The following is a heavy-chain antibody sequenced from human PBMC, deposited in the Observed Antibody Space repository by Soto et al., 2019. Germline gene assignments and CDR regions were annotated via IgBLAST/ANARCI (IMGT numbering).Heavy chain of an antibody. CDR1: GGTFSRHA. V-gene: IGHV1-69*06. Sequence: QVQLVQSGAEVRKPGSSVKVSCKASGGTFSRHAISWVRQAPGQGLEWMGGIIPIFGTANYAQKFQGRVTITADKSTSTAYMELSSLRSEDTAVYYCASHYDFWSGFDNNWFDPWGQGTLVTVSS. D-gene: IGHD3-3*01. CDR3: ASHYDFWSGFDNNWFDP. J-gene: IGHJ5*02. CDR2: IIPIFGTA.